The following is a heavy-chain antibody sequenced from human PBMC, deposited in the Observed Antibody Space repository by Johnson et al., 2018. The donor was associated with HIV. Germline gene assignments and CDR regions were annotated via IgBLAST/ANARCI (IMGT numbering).Heavy chain of an antibody. D-gene: IGHD3-22*01. Sequence: QVQLVESGGGLVKPGGSLRLSCAASGFTFSSYVMHWVRQAPGKGLEWVAIISYDGSNKYYADSVKGRFTISRDNSKNTLYLQMSSLRAEDTALYSCAKLFLTTDAVDIWGQGTMVTVSS. V-gene: IGHV3-30*18. CDR3: AKLFLTTDAVDI. J-gene: IGHJ3*02. CDR1: GFTFSSYV. CDR2: ISYDGSNK.